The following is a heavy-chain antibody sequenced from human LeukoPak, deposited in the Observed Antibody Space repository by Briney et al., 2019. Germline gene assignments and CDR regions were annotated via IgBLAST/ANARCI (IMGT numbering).Heavy chain of an antibody. CDR2: IKNDGTTT. Sequence: GASLRLSCAASGFTFSGYWTHWVRQVPGKELVWVSRIKNDGTTTTYADSVKGRFTISRDNAKNTLYLQMSGLRAEDTAVYYCARSDWLDSWGQGTLVTVSS. CDR3: ARSDWLDS. CDR1: GFTFSGYW. J-gene: IGHJ5*01. V-gene: IGHV3-74*03.